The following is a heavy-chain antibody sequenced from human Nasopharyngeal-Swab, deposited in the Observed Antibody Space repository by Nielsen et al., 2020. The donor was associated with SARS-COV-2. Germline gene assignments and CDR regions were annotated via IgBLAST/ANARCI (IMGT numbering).Heavy chain of an antibody. J-gene: IGHJ4*02. CDR3: AKDGSSSPTY. D-gene: IGHD6-13*01. Sequence: GEFLKISCAASGLSFSTYAMSWVRQAPGKGLEWVSAISGSGGDTYYADSVKGRFTISRDNSKNTLYLRMNSLRAEDTAVYYCAKDGSSSPTYWGQGTLVTVSS. V-gene: IGHV3-23*01. CDR2: ISGSGGDT. CDR1: GLSFSTYA.